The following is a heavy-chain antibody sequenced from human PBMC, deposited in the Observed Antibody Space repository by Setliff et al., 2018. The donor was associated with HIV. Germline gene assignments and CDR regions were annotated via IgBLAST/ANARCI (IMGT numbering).Heavy chain of an antibody. CDR2: IYYSGST. CDR3: ASCILGDYARYFDL. D-gene: IGHD4-17*01. CDR1: GGSISSSDYY. Sequence: PSETLSLTCTVSGGSISSSDYYWSWIRQHPGKGLEWIGYIYYSGSTNYNPSLKSRVTISVDTYKNQFSLKVTSVTAADTAVYYCASCILGDYARYFDLWGRGTLVTVSS. V-gene: IGHV4-31*03. J-gene: IGHJ2*01.